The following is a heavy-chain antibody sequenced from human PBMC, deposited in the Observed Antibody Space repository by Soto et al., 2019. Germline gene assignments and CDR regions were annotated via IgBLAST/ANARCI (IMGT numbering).Heavy chain of an antibody. Sequence: ASLKVSCKASGYTFTIYAMHWVRQAPGQRLEWMGWINAGNGNTKYSQKFQGRVTITRDTSASTAYMELSSLRSEDTAVYYCARSTPAALDWFDPWGKGTLVTASS. CDR1: GYTFTIYA. CDR3: ARSTPAALDWFDP. J-gene: IGHJ5*02. CDR2: INAGNGNT. V-gene: IGHV1-3*01. D-gene: IGHD6-25*01.